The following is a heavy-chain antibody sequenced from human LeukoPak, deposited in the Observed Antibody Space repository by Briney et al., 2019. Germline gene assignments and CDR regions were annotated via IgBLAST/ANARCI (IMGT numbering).Heavy chain of an antibody. D-gene: IGHD3-22*01. CDR1: GFTFSSYE. CDR3: ARDGYYYDSSGYCFDY. Sequence: GGSLRLSCAASGFTFSSYEMNWVRQAPGKGLEWVSYISSSYIYYADSVKGRFTISRDNAKNSLYLQMNSLRAEDTAVYYCARDGYYYDSSGYCFDYWGQGTLVTVSS. CDR2: ISSSYI. J-gene: IGHJ4*02. V-gene: IGHV3-21*05.